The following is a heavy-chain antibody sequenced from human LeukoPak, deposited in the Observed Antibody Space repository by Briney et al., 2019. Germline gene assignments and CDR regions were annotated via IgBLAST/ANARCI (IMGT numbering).Heavy chain of an antibody. D-gene: IGHD3-22*01. CDR1: GGSISSYY. Sequence: SETLSLTCTVSGGSISSYYWSWIRQPPGKGLEWIGYIYYSGSTNYNSSLKSRVTISVDTSKNQFSLKLNSVTAADTAVYYCAGGGDSGGYYYPMFDYWGQGTLVTVSS. CDR3: AGGGDSGGYYYPMFDY. CDR2: IYYSGST. J-gene: IGHJ4*02. V-gene: IGHV4-59*01.